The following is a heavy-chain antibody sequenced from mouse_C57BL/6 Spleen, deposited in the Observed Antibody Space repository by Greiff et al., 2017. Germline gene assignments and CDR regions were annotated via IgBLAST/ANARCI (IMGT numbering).Heavy chain of an antibody. D-gene: IGHD1-1*01. CDR1: GFTFTDYY. CDR2: IRNKANGYTT. V-gene: IGHV7-3*01. CDR3: ARYRGRSHWYFDV. J-gene: IGHJ1*03. Sequence: EVQRVESGGGLVQPGGSLSLSCAASGFTFTDYYMSWVRQPPGKALEWLGFIRNKANGYTTEYSASVKGRFTISRDNSQSILYLQMNALRAEDSATYYCARYRGRSHWYFDVWGTGTTVTVSS.